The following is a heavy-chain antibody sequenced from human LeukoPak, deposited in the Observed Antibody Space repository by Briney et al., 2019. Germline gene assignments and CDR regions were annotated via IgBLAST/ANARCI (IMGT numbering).Heavy chain of an antibody. CDR2: ISSNGGST. Sequence: GGSLRLSCAASGFTFSSYAMHWVRQAPGKGLEYVSAISSNGGSTYYANSVKGRFTISRDNSKNTLYLQMGSLRAEDMAVYYCARDPRLEYDYVWGSYARPPDYWGQGTLVTVSS. J-gene: IGHJ4*02. V-gene: IGHV3-64*01. CDR3: ARDPRLEYDYVWGSYARPPDY. CDR1: GFTFSSYA. D-gene: IGHD3-16*01.